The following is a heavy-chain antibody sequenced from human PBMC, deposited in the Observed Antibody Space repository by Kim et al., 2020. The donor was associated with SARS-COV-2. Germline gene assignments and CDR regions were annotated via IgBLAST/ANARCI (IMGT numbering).Heavy chain of an antibody. J-gene: IGHJ5*02. CDR1: GNNFASFW. Sequence: GESLKISCKASGNNFASFWIGWVRQVPGKGPEWMGVIYASESTTRYNPSFKGQVTFSVDKSINTAYLQWSSLKASDSAIYFCARRLYAGTWFDPWGQGTLVTVSS. CDR2: IYASESTT. V-gene: IGHV5-51*01. CDR3: ARRLYAGTWFDP. D-gene: IGHD3-10*02.